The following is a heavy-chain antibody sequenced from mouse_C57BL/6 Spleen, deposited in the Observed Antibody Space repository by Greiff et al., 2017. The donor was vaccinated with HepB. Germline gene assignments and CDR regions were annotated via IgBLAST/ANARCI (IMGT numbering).Heavy chain of an antibody. CDR3: TTSYDYVFAY. D-gene: IGHD2-4*01. Sequence: LVESGAELVRPGASVKLSCTASGFNIKDDYMHWVKQRPEQGLEWIGWIDPENGDTEYASKFQGKATITADTSSNTAYLQLSSLTSEDTAVYYCTTSYDYVFAYWGQGTLVTVSA. V-gene: IGHV14-4*01. CDR1: GFNIKDDY. J-gene: IGHJ3*01. CDR2: IDPENGDT.